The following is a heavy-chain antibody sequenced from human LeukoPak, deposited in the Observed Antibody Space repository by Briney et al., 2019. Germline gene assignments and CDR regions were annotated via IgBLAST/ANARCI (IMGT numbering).Heavy chain of an antibody. Sequence: ASVKVSCKASGYTFTGYYMHWVRQAPGQGLEWMGWINPNSGGTNYARKFQGRVTMTRDTSISTAYMELSRLRSDDTAVYYCAREMKIVVVPAASQENWFDPWGQGTLVTVSS. V-gene: IGHV1-2*02. CDR3: AREMKIVVVPAASQENWFDP. J-gene: IGHJ5*02. CDR2: INPNSGGT. D-gene: IGHD2-2*01. CDR1: GYTFTGYY.